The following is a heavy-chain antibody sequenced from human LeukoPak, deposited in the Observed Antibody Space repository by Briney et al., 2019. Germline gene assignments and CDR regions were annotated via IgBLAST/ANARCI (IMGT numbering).Heavy chain of an antibody. CDR1: GFTFSSYA. CDR2: ISGSGGST. Sequence: PGGSLRLSCAASGFTFSSYAMSWVRQAPGKGLEWVSAISGSGGSTYYADSVKGRFIISRDNSKNELYLQMNSLRVEDTAVYYCTRPVEGRGVIRLDYWGQGARVTVSS. CDR3: TRPVEGRGVIRLDY. D-gene: IGHD3-10*01. V-gene: IGHV3-23*01. J-gene: IGHJ4*02.